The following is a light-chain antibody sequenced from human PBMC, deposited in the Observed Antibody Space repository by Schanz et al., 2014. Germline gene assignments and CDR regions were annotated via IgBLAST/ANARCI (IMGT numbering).Light chain of an antibody. J-gene: IGLJ2*01. CDR3: SSFTSSSSCL. Sequence: QSALTQPASVSGSPGQSITISCTGTSSDVGSYNLVSWYQQHPGKAPKLIIYEGSNRPSGVPDRFSGSKSGNTASLTVSGLQAEDEADYYCSSFTSSSSCLFGGGTKLTVL. CDR1: SSDVGSYNL. CDR2: EGS. V-gene: IGLV2-14*02.